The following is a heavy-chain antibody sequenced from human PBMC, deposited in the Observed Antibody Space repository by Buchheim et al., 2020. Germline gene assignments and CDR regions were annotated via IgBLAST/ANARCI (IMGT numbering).Heavy chain of an antibody. CDR3: TKVERQRVSFYYYGMDV. Sequence: EVQLLESGGGLVQPGGSLTLSCAVSGFTFSNYAMNWVRQAPGKGLHWVSSISYGGVGTYYADSVKGRFTISRDNSKNTLYLQMNSLRAEDTAIYYCTKVERQRVSFYYYGMDVWGQETT. CDR2: ISYGGVGT. J-gene: IGHJ6*02. CDR1: GFTFSNYA. D-gene: IGHD1-1*01. V-gene: IGHV3-23*01.